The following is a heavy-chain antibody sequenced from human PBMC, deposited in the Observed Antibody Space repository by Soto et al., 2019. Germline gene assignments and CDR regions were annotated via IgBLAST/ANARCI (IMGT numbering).Heavy chain of an antibody. CDR3: ARGVSAGVEY. CDR2: MQPSTGRT. CDR1: GYSFTSLD. V-gene: IGHV1-8*01. D-gene: IGHD1-26*01. J-gene: IGHJ4*02. Sequence: GSVKVSCKASGYSFTSLDINWVRQTAGQGLEWMGWMQPSTGRTGYAQRFQGRVTMTRDASINTAYMELTTITSDDTAFYYCARGVSAGVEYWGQGTLVTVLL.